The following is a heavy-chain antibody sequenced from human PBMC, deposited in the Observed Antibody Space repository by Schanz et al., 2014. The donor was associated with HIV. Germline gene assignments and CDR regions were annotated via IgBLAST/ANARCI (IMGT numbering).Heavy chain of an antibody. CDR2: IRGSGVST. Sequence: EVQMLESGGGSVQPGGSLRLSCAASGFTFSNFAMSWVRQAPGKGLEWVSSIRGSGVSTFYAGSVKGRFAISRDKSKNTLYLQMNSLRVEDTAVYYCAKMARSVAANTNFDYWGQGTPVTVSS. CDR1: GFTFSNFA. CDR3: AKMARSVAANTNFDY. D-gene: IGHD6-19*01. J-gene: IGHJ4*02. V-gene: IGHV3-23*01.